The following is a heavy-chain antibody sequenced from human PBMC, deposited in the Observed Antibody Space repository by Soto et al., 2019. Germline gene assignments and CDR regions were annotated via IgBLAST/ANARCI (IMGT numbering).Heavy chain of an antibody. V-gene: IGHV1-18*01. CDR1: GYTFTTYG. Sequence: ASVKVSCKASGYTFTTYGITWVRQAPGQWLEWMGLISAYTGNTNYAQKLQGRVTMTTDTSTSTAYMELRNLRSDDTAVYYCARFYGSGSFTYDYWGQGTLVTVSS. CDR3: ARFYGSGSFTYDY. D-gene: IGHD3-10*01. J-gene: IGHJ4*02. CDR2: ISAYTGNT.